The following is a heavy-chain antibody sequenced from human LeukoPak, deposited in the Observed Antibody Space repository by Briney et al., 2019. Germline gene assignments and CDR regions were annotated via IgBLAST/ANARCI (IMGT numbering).Heavy chain of an antibody. CDR1: GGSISSGSYY. CDR2: IYTSGST. Sequence: SETLSLTCTVSGGSISSGSYYWSWIRQPAGKGLEWIGRIYTSGSTNQNPSLKSRVTMSVDTSKNQFTLKLSSVTAADTAVYYCARVPMSPYDAFDIWGQGTMVTVSS. V-gene: IGHV4-61*02. J-gene: IGHJ3*02. CDR3: ARVPMSPYDAFDI.